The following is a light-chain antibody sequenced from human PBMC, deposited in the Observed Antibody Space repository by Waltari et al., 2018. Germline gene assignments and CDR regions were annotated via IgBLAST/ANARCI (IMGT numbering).Light chain of an antibody. CDR3: QQYYRSRT. J-gene: IGKJ1*01. CDR2: WAS. CDR1: QGILDSTNDKNY. V-gene: IGKV4-1*01. Sequence: QGILDSTNDKNYVAWYQQKPGQPPKLLIYWASTRESGVPDRFSGSGSGTDFTLTISSLQAEDVAVYYCQQYYRSRTFGQGTKVEIK.